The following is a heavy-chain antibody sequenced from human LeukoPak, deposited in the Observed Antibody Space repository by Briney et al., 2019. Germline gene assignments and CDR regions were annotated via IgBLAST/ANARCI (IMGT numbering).Heavy chain of an antibody. Sequence: SETQSLTCAVYGGSFSGYYWSWIRQPPGKGLEWIGEINHSGSTNYNPSLKSRVTISVDTSKNQFSLKLSSVTAADTAVYYCARGEGGGDYWGQGTLVTVSS. J-gene: IGHJ4*02. D-gene: IGHD1-26*01. CDR3: ARGEGGGDY. V-gene: IGHV4-34*01. CDR2: INHSGST. CDR1: GGSFSGYY.